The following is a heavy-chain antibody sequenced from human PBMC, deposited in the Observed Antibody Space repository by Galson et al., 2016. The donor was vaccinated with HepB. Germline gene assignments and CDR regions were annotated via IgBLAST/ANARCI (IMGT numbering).Heavy chain of an antibody. D-gene: IGHD1-26*01. CDR3: TRDSAVGPAMFALYY. J-gene: IGHJ4*02. Sequence: SVKVSCKASGGTFVQFAFSWVRQAPGQGLEWMGGINPIFGTAKYAQKFQGRVTITADKSTRTAYMELSNLRSEDTAVYYCTRDSAVGPAMFALYYGGQGTLVT. V-gene: IGHV1-69*06. CDR1: GGTFVQFA. CDR2: INPIFGTA.